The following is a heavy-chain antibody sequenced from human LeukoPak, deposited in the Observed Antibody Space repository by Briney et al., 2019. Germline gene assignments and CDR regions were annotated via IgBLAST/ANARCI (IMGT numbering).Heavy chain of an antibody. V-gene: IGHV1-69*04. CDR1: GGTFSSYA. CDR2: IIPIFGIA. D-gene: IGHD2-15*01. CDR3: ASLDGYCSGGSCYSPDYYGMTS. Sequence: SVKVSCKASGGTFSSYAISWVRQAPGQGLEWMGRIIPIFGIANYAQKFQGRVTITADKSTSTAYMELSSLRSEDTAVYYCASLDGYCSGGSCYSPDYYGMTSGAKGPRSPSP. J-gene: IGHJ6*02.